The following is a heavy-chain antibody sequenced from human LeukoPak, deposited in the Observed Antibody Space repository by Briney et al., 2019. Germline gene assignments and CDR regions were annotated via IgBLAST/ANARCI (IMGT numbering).Heavy chain of an antibody. V-gene: IGHV3-21*01. CDR2: IGTSSNFI. CDR1: GFTTSGTY. D-gene: IGHD4-17*01. Sequence: GGSLSLSCAASGFTTSGTYMGWVRQAPGKGLEWVSSIGTSSNFIYYADSVKGRFTISRDNAKNSLYLQMNSLGTEDTAVYYCASSYGDYVPLVDYWGQGTLVTVSS. J-gene: IGHJ4*02. CDR3: ASSYGDYVPLVDY.